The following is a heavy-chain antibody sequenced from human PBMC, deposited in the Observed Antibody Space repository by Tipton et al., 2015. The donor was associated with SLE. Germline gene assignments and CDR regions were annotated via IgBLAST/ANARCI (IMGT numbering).Heavy chain of an antibody. CDR1: AGSISSTTYY. V-gene: IGHV4-39*01. Sequence: TLSLTCTVSAGSISSTTYYWGWIRQSPGKGLEWIGTAYYSGNTYYNPSLRSRVTISVDTSRNQFSLKLSSVTAADTAVYYCARTIYNSREAFDIWGQGTMVTVSS. CDR3: ARTIYNSREAFDI. CDR2: AYYSGNT. D-gene: IGHD1-20*01. J-gene: IGHJ3*02.